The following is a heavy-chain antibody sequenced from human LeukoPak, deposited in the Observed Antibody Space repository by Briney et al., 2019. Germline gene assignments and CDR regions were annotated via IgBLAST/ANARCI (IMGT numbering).Heavy chain of an antibody. Sequence: GGSLRLPCAASGFXVSSNYMSWVRQAPGKGLEWVSVIYSGGSTYYADSVKGRFTISRDNSKNTLYLQMNSLRAEDTAVYYCARLHSGIYLDYWGQGTLVTVSS. J-gene: IGHJ4*02. CDR1: GFXVSSNY. CDR2: IYSGGST. CDR3: ARLHSGIYLDY. D-gene: IGHD1-26*01. V-gene: IGHV3-66*04.